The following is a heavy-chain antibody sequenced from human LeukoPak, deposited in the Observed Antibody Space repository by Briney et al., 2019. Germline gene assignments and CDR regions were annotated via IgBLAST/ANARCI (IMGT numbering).Heavy chain of an antibody. V-gene: IGHV4-4*02. CDR3: ARGGTGHAGYFDY. CDR1: GGSISSNTW. D-gene: IGHD3/OR15-3a*01. CDR2: INHSGST. Sequence: SGTLSLTCAVSGGSISSNTWWSWVRQPPGKGLEWIGEINHSGSTNYNPSLESRVTISVDTPRNQFFLRLSSVTAADTAVYYCARGGTGHAGYFDYWGQGTLVTVSS. J-gene: IGHJ4*02.